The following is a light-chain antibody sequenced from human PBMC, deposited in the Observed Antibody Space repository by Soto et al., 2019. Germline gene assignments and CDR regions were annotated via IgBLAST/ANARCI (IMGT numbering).Light chain of an antibody. CDR1: QSIAKS. CDR2: DVS. CDR3: QQYHRYSA. V-gene: IGKV1-5*01. J-gene: IGKJ1*01. Sequence: DIQMTQSPSSLSASVGDRVTITCRASQSIAKSLNWYQQKPGKAPNLLIYDVSTLDSGVPSRFSGSASGTEFTLTISSLESDDFATYYCQQYHRYSAFGQGTRVDIK.